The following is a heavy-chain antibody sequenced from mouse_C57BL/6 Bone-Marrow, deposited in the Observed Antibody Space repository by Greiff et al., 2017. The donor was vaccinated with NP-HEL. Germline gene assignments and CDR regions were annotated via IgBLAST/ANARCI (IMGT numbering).Heavy chain of an antibody. J-gene: IGHJ4*01. CDR3: ASRNGSSFGAMDY. Sequence: VQLQQSVAELVRPGASVTLSCTASGFNIKNTYMHWVKQRPEQGLEWIGRIDPANGNTKYAPKFPGKATITADTSSNTAYLQLSSLTSEDPAIYYGASRNGSSFGAMDYWGQGTSVTVSS. CDR2: IDPANGNT. D-gene: IGHD1-1*01. CDR1: GFNIKNTY. V-gene: IGHV14-3*01.